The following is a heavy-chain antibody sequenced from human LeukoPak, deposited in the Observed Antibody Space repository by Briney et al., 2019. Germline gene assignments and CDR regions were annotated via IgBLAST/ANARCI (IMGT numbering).Heavy chain of an antibody. CDR3: ARLGRLELRLDP. J-gene: IGHJ5*02. CDR2: IYYSGST. V-gene: IGHV4-39*01. D-gene: IGHD1-7*01. Sequence: SETLSLTCTVSGGSISSSSYYWGWIRQPPGKGLEWIGSIYYSGSTYYNPSLKSRVTISVDTSKNQFSLKLSSVTAADTAVYYCARLGRLELRLDPWGQGTLVTVSS. CDR1: GGSISSSSYY.